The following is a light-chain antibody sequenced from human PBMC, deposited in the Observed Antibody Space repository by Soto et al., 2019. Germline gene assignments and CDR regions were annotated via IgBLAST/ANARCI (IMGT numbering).Light chain of an antibody. V-gene: IGKV1-39*01. CDR3: QQSYSTTWT. CDR1: QSISSY. CDR2: AAT. Sequence: DIQMTQSPSSLSASVGDRVTITCRASQSISSYLNWYQHKPGKAPNLLIYAATTLQSGVPSRFSGSGSGTDFTLTISSLQPEDFATYSCQQSYSTTWTFGQGTKVDIK. J-gene: IGKJ1*01.